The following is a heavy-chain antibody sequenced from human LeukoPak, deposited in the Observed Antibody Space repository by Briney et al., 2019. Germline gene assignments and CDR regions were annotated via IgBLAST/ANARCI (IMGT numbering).Heavy chain of an antibody. D-gene: IGHD1-1*01. Sequence: SETLSLTCTVSGGSISIISYYWGWIRQPPGEGLEWIGNMYYSGSTYYNPSLKSRVTMSVDTSKNQFSLKLSSVTAADTAVYYCARHFGNGDYVDYWGQGTLVTVSS. CDR3: ARHFGNGDYVDY. CDR2: MYYSGST. V-gene: IGHV4-39*01. J-gene: IGHJ4*02. CDR1: GGSISIISYY.